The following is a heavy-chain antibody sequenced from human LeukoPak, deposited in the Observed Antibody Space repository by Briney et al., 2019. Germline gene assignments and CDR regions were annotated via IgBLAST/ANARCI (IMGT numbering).Heavy chain of an antibody. D-gene: IGHD2-2*01. V-gene: IGHV4-59*01. CDR1: GVSISSYY. CDR3: ARGMQRGDIVVVPAAMGFGAFDI. Sequence: SETLSLTCTVSGVSISSYYWSWIRQPPGKGLEGIGDIYYSGSTNSNPSLKSRVTISVDTSKNQFSLKLSSVTAADTAVYYCARGMQRGDIVVVPAAMGFGAFDIWGQGTMVTVSS. J-gene: IGHJ3*02. CDR2: IYYSGST.